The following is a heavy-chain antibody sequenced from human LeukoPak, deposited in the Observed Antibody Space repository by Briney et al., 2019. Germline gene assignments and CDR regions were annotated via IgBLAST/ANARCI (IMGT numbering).Heavy chain of an antibody. V-gene: IGHV3-11*01. D-gene: IGHD2-2*01. Sequence: GGSLRLSCAASGFTFSDYYMSWIRQAPGRGLEWVSYISSSGSTIYYADSVKGRFTISRDNAKNSLYLQMNSLRAEDTAVYYCARDRGYCSSTSCQSNWFDPWGQGTLVTVSS. CDR3: ARDRGYCSSTSCQSNWFDP. J-gene: IGHJ5*02. CDR2: ISSSGSTI. CDR1: GFTFSDYY.